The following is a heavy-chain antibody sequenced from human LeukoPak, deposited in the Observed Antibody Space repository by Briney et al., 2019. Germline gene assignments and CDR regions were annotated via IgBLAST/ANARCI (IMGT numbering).Heavy chain of an antibody. CDR2: INPNSGGT. Sequence: ASEKVSCKASGHTFTGYYMHWVRQAPGQGLEWMGRINPNSGGTNYAQKFQGRVTMTRDTSISTAYMELSRLRSDDTAVYYCASVAAADSTTDYCGQGTLVTVSS. J-gene: IGHJ4*02. V-gene: IGHV1-2*06. CDR3: ASVAAADSTTDY. D-gene: IGHD4-11*01. CDR1: GHTFTGYY.